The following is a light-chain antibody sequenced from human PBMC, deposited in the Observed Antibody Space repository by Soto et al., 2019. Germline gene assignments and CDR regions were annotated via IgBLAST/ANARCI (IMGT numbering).Light chain of an antibody. J-gene: IGKJ2*01. CDR3: QQYNNWPGYT. V-gene: IGKV3-15*01. Sequence: EIMMTQSPATLSVPPGERATLSCRASQRIGSNLAWYQQKPGQAPRLLIHDVSTRATGIPVRFSGSGSGTDFTLTITSLQSEDFAVYYCQQYNNWPGYTFGQGTKVDIK. CDR2: DVS. CDR1: QRIGSN.